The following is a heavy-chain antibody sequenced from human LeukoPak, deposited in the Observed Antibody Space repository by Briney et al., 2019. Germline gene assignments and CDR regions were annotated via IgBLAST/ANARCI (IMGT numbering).Heavy chain of an antibody. D-gene: IGHD3-22*01. V-gene: IGHV3-11*04. CDR3: ARDLGDYYDSSGYYPLDY. J-gene: IGHJ4*02. CDR2: ISSSGSTI. Sequence: PGGSLRLSXAASGFTFRDYYMSWIRQAPGKGLEWVSYISSSGSTIYYADSVKGRFTISRDNAKNSLYLQMNSLRAEDTAVYYCARDLGDYYDSSGYYPLDYWGQGTLVTVSS. CDR1: GFTFRDYY.